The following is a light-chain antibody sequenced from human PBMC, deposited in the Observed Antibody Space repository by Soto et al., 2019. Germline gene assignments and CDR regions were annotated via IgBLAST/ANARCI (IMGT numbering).Light chain of an antibody. Sequence: QSVLTQPASVSWSPGQSITISCTGTSSDVGVSNFVSWYQQYPGKAPKLIIYEVSNRPSGVSTRFSGSKSGNTASLTISGLQAEDEADYYCNSYTTSTTWVWVFGGGTKLTVL. CDR1: SSDVGVSNF. CDR3: NSYTTSTTWVWV. CDR2: EVS. J-gene: IGLJ3*02. V-gene: IGLV2-14*01.